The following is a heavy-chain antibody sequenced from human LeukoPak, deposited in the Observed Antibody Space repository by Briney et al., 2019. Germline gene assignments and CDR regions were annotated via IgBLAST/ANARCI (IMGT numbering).Heavy chain of an antibody. V-gene: IGHV3-30*04. CDR1: GFTFSSYA. D-gene: IGHD2-15*01. CDR2: ISYDGSNK. J-gene: IGHJ4*02. CDR3: ARDGYSDCSGGSCYFEY. Sequence: PGGSLRLSCAASGFTFSSYAMHWFRQAPGKGLEWVAVISYDGSNKYYADSVKGRFTISRDNSKNTLYLQMNSLRAEDTAVYYCARDGYSDCSGGSCYFEYWGQGTLVNVSS.